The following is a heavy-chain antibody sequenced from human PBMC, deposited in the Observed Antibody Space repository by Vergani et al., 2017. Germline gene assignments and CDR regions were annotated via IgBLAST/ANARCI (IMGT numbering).Heavy chain of an antibody. CDR1: GFTFSSYS. CDR3: ARAVGYSYGYVDD. V-gene: IGHV3-21*01. CDR2: ISSSSSYI. D-gene: IGHD5-18*01. J-gene: IGHJ4*02. Sequence: EVQLVESGGGLVKPGGSLRLSCAASGFTFSSYSMNWVRQAPGKGLEWVSAISSSSSYIYYADSVKGRFTIARDNAKNSLYLQMNSLRAEDTAVYYCARAVGYSYGYVDDWGQGTLVTVSS.